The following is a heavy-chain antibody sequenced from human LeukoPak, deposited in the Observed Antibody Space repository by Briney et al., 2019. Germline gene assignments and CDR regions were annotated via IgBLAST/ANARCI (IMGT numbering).Heavy chain of an antibody. CDR2: IYSGGST. CDR1: GFTVSSHY. CDR3: ARARMGDYGSGSYFLDY. J-gene: IGHJ4*02. D-gene: IGHD3-10*01. Sequence: GGSLRLSCAASGFTVSSHYMSWVRQAPGKGLEWVSAIYSGGSTYYADTVKGRFTIPRDNSKSALYLQMNSLRAEDTAVYYCARARMGDYGSGSYFLDYWGQGTLVTVYS. V-gene: IGHV3-53*01.